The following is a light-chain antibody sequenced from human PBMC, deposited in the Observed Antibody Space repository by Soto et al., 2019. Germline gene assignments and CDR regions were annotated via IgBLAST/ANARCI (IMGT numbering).Light chain of an antibody. V-gene: IGKV4-1*01. CDR1: QSVLYSSNNKNY. J-gene: IGKJ2*01. CDR2: WAS. Sequence: DIVMTQSPDSLAVSLGETATINCKSSQSVLYSSNNKNYLAWYQQKPGQPPKLLIYWASTRESGVPDRFSGSGSGTDFTLTISSLQAEDVAVYYCQQYYATPPYTFGQGTKVEIK. CDR3: QQYYATPPYT.